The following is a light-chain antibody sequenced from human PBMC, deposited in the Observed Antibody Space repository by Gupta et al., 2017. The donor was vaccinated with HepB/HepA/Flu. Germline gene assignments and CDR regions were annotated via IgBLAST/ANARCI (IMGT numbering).Light chain of an antibody. CDR1: KLGDKY. CDR3: QAWDSTTTLV. Sequence: SYELTQPPSVSVSPGQTASITCSGDKLGDKYACWYQQKPGQSPVLVIYQDTKRPSGIPERFSGSNSGNTATLTISGTQAVDEADHYCQAWDSTTTLVFGTGTKVTVL. V-gene: IGLV3-1*01. CDR2: QDT. J-gene: IGLJ1*01.